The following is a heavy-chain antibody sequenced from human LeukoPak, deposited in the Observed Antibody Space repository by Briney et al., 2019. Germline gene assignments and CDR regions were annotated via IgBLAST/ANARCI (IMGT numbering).Heavy chain of an antibody. CDR3: ARHRTGVDY. CDR1: GYRFTSYW. Sequence: GESLKISCKGSGYRFTSYWNGWVRQMPGKGLEWMGIIYPGDSDTRYSPSFQGQVTSSADKSISTAYLQGSSLKASDTAMYDCARHRTGVDYWGQGTLVTVSS. J-gene: IGHJ4*02. D-gene: IGHD2-8*02. CDR2: IYPGDSDT. V-gene: IGHV5-51*01.